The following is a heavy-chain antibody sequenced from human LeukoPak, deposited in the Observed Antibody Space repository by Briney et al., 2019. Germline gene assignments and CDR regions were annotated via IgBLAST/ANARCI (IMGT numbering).Heavy chain of an antibody. Sequence: GASVKVSCKASGYTFTSYYTHWVRQAPGQGLEWMGIINPSGGSTSYAQKFQGRVTMTRDTSTSTVYMELSSLRSEDTAVYYCARGGEGGRFDSSGYYSDYWGQGTLVTVSS. CDR2: INPSGGST. V-gene: IGHV1-46*01. CDR1: GYTFTSYY. J-gene: IGHJ4*02. D-gene: IGHD3-22*01. CDR3: ARGGEGGRFDSSGYYSDY.